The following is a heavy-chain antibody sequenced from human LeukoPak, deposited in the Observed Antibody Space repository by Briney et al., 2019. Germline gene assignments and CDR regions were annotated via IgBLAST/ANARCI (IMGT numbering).Heavy chain of an antibody. Sequence: PGGSLRLSCAASGFTFSSYGMHWVRQAPGKGLEWVAFIRYDGSNKYYADSVKGRFTISRDNFKNTLYLQMNSLRAEDTAVYYCASLGWGYSSGLIPRNIDYWGQGTLVTVSS. J-gene: IGHJ4*02. D-gene: IGHD6-19*01. V-gene: IGHV3-30*02. CDR2: IRYDGSNK. CDR3: ASLGWGYSSGLIPRNIDY. CDR1: GFTFSSYG.